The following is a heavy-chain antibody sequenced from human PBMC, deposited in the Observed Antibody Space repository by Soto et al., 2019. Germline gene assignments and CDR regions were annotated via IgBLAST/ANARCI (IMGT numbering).Heavy chain of an antibody. CDR2: IIPIFGTA. CDR1: GGTFSSYA. D-gene: IGHD5-18*01. J-gene: IGHJ6*02. Sequence: GASVKVSCKASGGTFSSYAISWVRQAPGQGLEWMGGIIPIFGTANYAQKFQGRVTITADESTSTAYMELSSLRSEDTAVYYCARDKGYSYGSELGNYGMDVWGQGXTVTVYS. V-gene: IGHV1-69*13. CDR3: ARDKGYSYGSELGNYGMDV.